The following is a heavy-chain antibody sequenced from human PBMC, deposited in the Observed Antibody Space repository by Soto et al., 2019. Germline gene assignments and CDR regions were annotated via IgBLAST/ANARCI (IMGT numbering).Heavy chain of an antibody. CDR2: ITAGNGNT. Sequence: ASVKVSCKASGYTFTSYTMHWVRQAPGQRLEWMGWITAGNGNTKYSQKFQGRVTITRDTSASTVYMELSSLTSEDTAVYYCARTTGPTPFDPWGQGTPVTVSS. V-gene: IGHV1-3*01. J-gene: IGHJ5*02. CDR1: GYTFTSYT. D-gene: IGHD3-9*01. CDR3: ARTTGPTPFDP.